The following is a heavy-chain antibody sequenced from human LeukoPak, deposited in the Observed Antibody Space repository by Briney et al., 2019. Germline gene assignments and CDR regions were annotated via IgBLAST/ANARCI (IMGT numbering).Heavy chain of an antibody. Sequence: SETLSLTCSVSGVSISSHYWSWIRQPAGEGLEWIGRIYTSGSTNYNPSLNSRVTISVDKSKNHLSLNLSSVTAAATAFYYCARDWRYCSVGSCSYYFDYWGQGALVTVSS. V-gene: IGHV4-4*07. D-gene: IGHD2-15*01. J-gene: IGHJ4*02. CDR1: GVSISSHY. CDR2: IYTSGST. CDR3: ARDWRYCSVGSCSYYFDY.